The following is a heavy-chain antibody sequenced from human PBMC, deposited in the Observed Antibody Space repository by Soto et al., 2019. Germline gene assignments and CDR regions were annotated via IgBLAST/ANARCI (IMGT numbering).Heavy chain of an antibody. CDR2: MSGSGGST. CDR1: GFTFSSYA. CDR3: ARAFWTVAGTRYFDY. Sequence: GGSLRLSCAASGFTFSSYAMSWDRQAPGKGLEWVSVMSGSGGSTYYADSVKGRFTISRDNSKNTLYLQMNSLRAEDTAVYYCARAFWTVAGTRYFDYWGQGTLVTVSS. D-gene: IGHD6-19*01. J-gene: IGHJ4*02. V-gene: IGHV3-23*01.